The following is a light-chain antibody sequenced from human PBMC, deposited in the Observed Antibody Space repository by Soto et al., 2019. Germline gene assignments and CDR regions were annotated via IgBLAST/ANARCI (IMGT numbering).Light chain of an antibody. CDR3: KQYGSSPLT. Sequence: EIVLTHCPSPLSLSPGERATLRCIHSQSVSSSYLAWYQQKPGQAPRLIIYGASIRGTGIPDRFSGSGSGTDFTLTISRLDTEDFAVYYCKQYGSSPLTFGGGTKVDLK. V-gene: IGKV3-20*01. CDR1: QSVSSSY. CDR2: GAS. J-gene: IGKJ4*01.